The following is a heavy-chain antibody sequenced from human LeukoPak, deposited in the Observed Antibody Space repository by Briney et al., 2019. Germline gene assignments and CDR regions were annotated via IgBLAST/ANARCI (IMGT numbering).Heavy chain of an antibody. CDR1: GFTLSTYG. CDR2: IRHDGSEQ. CDR3: ARDVWFGEFRWFDT. J-gene: IGHJ5*02. Sequence: GGSLRLSCVASGFTLSTYGIHWVRQAPDKGLEWVSVIRHDGSEQYYSESVKGRFTISRDNSKNTVFLQMNSLRAEDTAVYYCARDVWFGEFRWFDTWGQGTLVTV. V-gene: IGHV3-33*01. D-gene: IGHD3-10*01.